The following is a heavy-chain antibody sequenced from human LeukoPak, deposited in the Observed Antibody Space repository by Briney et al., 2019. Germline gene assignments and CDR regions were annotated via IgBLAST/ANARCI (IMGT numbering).Heavy chain of an antibody. V-gene: IGHV1-2*02. J-gene: IGHJ6*03. CDR1: GYTFTGYY. D-gene: IGHD7-27*01. CDR2: INPNSGGT. Sequence: GASVKVSCKASGYTFTGYYMHWVRQAPGQGLEWMGWINPNSGGTNYAQKFQGRVTMTRDTSISTAYMELSRLRSDDTAVYYCARGGGELGTPYYYMDVRGKGTTVTVSS. CDR3: ARGGGELGTPYYYMDV.